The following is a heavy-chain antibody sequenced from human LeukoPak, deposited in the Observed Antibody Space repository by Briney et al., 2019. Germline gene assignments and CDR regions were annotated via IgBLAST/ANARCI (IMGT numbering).Heavy chain of an antibody. J-gene: IGHJ3*02. CDR2: ISGSGGST. V-gene: IGHV3-23*01. D-gene: IGHD3-3*01. Sequence: PGGSLRLSCAASGFTFNNYAMNWVRQAPGKGLEWVSVISGSGGSTYYADSVKGRFTISRDNSKNTLYLQMNSLRAEDTAVYYCAKDAPYDFWSGYYIMWGEVDAFDIWGQGTMVTVSS. CDR1: GFTFNNYA. CDR3: AKDAPYDFWSGYYIMWGEVDAFDI.